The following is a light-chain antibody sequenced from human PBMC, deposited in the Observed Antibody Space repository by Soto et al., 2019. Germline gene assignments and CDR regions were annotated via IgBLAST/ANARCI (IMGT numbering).Light chain of an antibody. V-gene: IGKV1-27*01. CDR3: QKYTSSPFT. CDR1: QGISNY. J-gene: IGKJ3*01. CDR2: AAS. Sequence: DIQMTQSPSSLSASVGDRVAITCRASQGISNYLAWYQQKPGKVPKLLIYAASTLQSGVPSRFSGSGSGTDVTLTSSSLQHEDVATYYCQKYTSSPFTFGPGTKVDIK.